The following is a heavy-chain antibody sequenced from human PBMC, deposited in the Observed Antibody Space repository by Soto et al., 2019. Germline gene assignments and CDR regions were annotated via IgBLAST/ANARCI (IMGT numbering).Heavy chain of an antibody. CDR2: VYHTGRT. CDR3: ARDFAYFDP. J-gene: IGHJ4*02. D-gene: IGHD3-3*01. CDR1: GGSFKSGSYS. Sequence: QVQLQESGPGLLKPSETLSLTCTVSGGSFKSGSYSWRWIRQPPGKGLEWIGYVYHTGRTSYNPSLKSRVSISMDTSKNQFSLNLDSVTAADTAVYFCARDFAYFDPWGQGTLVTVSS. V-gene: IGHV4-61*01.